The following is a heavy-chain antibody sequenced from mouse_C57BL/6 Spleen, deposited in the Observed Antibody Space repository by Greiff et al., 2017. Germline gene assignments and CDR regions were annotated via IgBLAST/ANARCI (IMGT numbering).Heavy chain of an antibody. CDR1: GFNIKDYY. Sequence: VQLQQSGAELVKPGASVKLSCTASGFNIKDYYMHWVKQRTEQGLEWIGRIDPEDGETKYAPKFPGKATITADTSSNTAYLQLSSLTSEDTAVYYCARGGYSNYPWFAYWGQGTLVTVSA. J-gene: IGHJ3*01. D-gene: IGHD2-5*01. CDR3: ARGGYSNYPWFAY. CDR2: IDPEDGET. V-gene: IGHV14-2*01.